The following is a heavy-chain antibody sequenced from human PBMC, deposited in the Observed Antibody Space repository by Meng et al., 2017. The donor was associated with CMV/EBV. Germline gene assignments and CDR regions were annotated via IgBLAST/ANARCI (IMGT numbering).Heavy chain of an antibody. CDR2: ISGSGGST. D-gene: IGHD3-10*01. J-gene: IGHJ4*02. Sequence: GESLKISCAASGFTFSSYAMSWVRQAPGKGLEWVSAISGSGGSTYYADSVKGRFTISRDNSKNTLYLQMNSLRSEDTAVYYCARERSESGGVIIDYWGQGTLVTVSS. V-gene: IGHV3-23*01. CDR1: GFTFSSYA. CDR3: ARERSESGGVIIDY.